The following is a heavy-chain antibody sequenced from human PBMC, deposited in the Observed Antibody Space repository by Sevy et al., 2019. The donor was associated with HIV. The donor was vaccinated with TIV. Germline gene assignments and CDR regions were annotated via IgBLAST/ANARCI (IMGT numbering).Heavy chain of an antibody. J-gene: IGHJ6*02. CDR1: GGSFSGYY. CDR3: ASRRTFPNYYGIDV. V-gene: IGHV4-34*01. CDR2: INHSGST. Sequence: SETLSLTCAVYGGSFSGYYWSWIRQPPGKGLEWIGEINHSGSTNYNPSLKSQVTISVDTSKNQFSLKLSSVTAADTAVYYCASRRTFPNYYGIDVWGQGTTVTVSS.